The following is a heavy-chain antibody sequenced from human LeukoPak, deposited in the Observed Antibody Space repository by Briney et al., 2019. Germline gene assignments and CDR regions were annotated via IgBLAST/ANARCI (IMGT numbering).Heavy chain of an antibody. CDR3: ARATSKGFDY. Sequence: GGSLRLSCAASKFTFGNYAMSWVRQAPGKGLEWVSSISSSGDITFYADSVKGRFTISRDNSNYALYLQMNSLRAEDTAVYYCARATSKGFDYWGQGTLVTVSS. CDR1: KFTFGNYA. CDR2: ISSSGDIT. D-gene: IGHD2-2*01. V-gene: IGHV3-23*01. J-gene: IGHJ4*02.